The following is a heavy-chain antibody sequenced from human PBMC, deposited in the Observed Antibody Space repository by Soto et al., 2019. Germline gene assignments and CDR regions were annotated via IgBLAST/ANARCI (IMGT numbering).Heavy chain of an antibody. CDR1: GGTFSGYT. CDR3: ARGKNNYEINYYYGMDV. CDR2: IIPILGIA. J-gene: IGHJ6*02. V-gene: IGHV1-69*02. D-gene: IGHD3-22*01. Sequence: QVQLVQSGAEVKKPGSSVKVSCKASGGTFSGYTISWVRQAPGQGLEWMGRIIPILGIANYAQKFQGRVTITADKSTSTAYMELSSLRSEDTAVYYCARGKNNYEINYYYGMDVWGQGTTVTVSS.